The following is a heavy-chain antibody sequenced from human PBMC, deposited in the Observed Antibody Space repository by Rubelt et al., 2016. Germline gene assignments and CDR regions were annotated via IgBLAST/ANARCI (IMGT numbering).Heavy chain of an antibody. Sequence: QVQLQQWGAGLLKPSETLSLTCAVYGGSFSGYYWSWIRQPPGKGLEWIGEINHSGSTNYNASLNSRVTISVDTSKNQFALKLGSVTAADTAVYYCARGTITGDAGGGTDYWGQGTLVTVSS. D-gene: IGHD7-27*01. V-gene: IGHV4-34*01. CDR1: GGSFSGYY. CDR2: INHSGST. J-gene: IGHJ4*02. CDR3: ARGTITGDAGGGTDY.